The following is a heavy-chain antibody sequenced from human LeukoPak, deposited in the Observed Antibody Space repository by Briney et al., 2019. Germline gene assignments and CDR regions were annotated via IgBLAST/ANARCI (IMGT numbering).Heavy chain of an antibody. J-gene: IGHJ4*02. CDR3: AKDSGHTPFDN. CDR1: GFTFSTNY. CDR2: IKSGGAT. D-gene: IGHD6-25*01. Sequence: PGGSLRLSCAVSGFTFSTNYMSWVRLAPGKGLEWVSTIKSGGATHYSDSGKGRFTISRDKSNKVLFLQMNSLRVDDTAVYYCAKDSGHTPFDNWGQGTLVTVSS. V-gene: IGHV3-53*01.